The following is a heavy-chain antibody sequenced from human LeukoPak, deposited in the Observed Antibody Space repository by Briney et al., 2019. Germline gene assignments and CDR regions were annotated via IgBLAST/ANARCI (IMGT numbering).Heavy chain of an antibody. CDR1: GFTVSSNY. CDR3: ARENDMGYCTGGRCYKGYNAMDV. Sequence: GGSLRLSCAASGFTVSSNYMSWVRQAPGKGLEWVSVIFSGGSTYYADSVKGRFTISRDNSKNTLYLQMNSLRAEYTAVYYCARENDMGYCTGGRCYKGYNAMDVWGQGTTVTVSS. J-gene: IGHJ6*02. D-gene: IGHD2-15*01. V-gene: IGHV3-53*01. CDR2: IFSGGST.